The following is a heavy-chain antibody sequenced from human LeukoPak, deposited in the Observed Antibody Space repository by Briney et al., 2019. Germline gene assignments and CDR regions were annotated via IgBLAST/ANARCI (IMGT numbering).Heavy chain of an antibody. V-gene: IGHV4-4*07. CDR1: GGSISSYY. CDR2: IYTSGST. J-gene: IGHJ4*02. Sequence: SETLSLTCTVSGGSISSYYWSWIRQPAGKGLESIGRIYTSGSTNYNPSLKSRVSMSVDTSKTPFSLKLSTVTAADTAVYYCRYSYGYLISGFDYWGQGTLVTVSS. CDR3: RYSYGYLISGFDY. D-gene: IGHD5-18*01.